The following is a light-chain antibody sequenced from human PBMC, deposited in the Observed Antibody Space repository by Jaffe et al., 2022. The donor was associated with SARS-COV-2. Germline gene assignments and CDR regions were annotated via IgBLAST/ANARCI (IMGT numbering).Light chain of an antibody. CDR3: QQYNNWPLT. CDR1: QSVSSN. J-gene: IGKJ4*01. Sequence: EIVMTQSPATLSVSPGERATLSCRASQSVSSNLAWYQQKPGLAPRLLIYRTSIRATGIPARFSGSGSGTEFTLTISSLQSEDFAVYYCQQYNNWPLTFGGGTMVDIK. CDR2: RTS. V-gene: IGKV3-15*01.